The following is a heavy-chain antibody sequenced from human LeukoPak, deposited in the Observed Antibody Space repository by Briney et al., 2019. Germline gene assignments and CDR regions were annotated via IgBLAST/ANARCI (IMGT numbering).Heavy chain of an antibody. CDR2: LSGTGRST. D-gene: IGHD6-13*01. J-gene: IGHJ4*02. Sequence: GGSLRLSCAASGFSFSSYAMSWVRQAPGKGLEWVSALSGTGRSTYYADSVRGRFTISRDNSKNTLFLQVNSLRAEDTAVYYCAKGGDSSSWLFDFWGQGTLVTVSS. CDR3: AKGGDSSSWLFDF. CDR1: GFSFSSYA. V-gene: IGHV3-23*01.